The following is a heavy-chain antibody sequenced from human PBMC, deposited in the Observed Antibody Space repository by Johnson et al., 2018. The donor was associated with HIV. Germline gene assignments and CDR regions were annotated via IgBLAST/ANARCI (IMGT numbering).Heavy chain of an antibody. CDR1: GFTFSS. Sequence: QMLLVESGGGVVQPGRSLRLSCAASGFTFSSMHWDRQAPGKELEWVTLISYHGSDTYYADSVQGRFTISRDNSRNMVYLEMNSLRTEDTAVYYCARGLKGAFDIWGQGTRVTVSA. CDR2: ISYHGSDT. CDR3: ARGLKGAFDI. V-gene: IGHV3-30*04. J-gene: IGHJ3*02.